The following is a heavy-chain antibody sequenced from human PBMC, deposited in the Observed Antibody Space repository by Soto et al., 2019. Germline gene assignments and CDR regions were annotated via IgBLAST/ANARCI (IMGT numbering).Heavy chain of an antibody. CDR3: ARGGTVTKTDAFDI. D-gene: IGHD4-17*01. J-gene: IGHJ3*02. CDR2: IWYDGSNK. Sequence: QVQLVESGGGVVQPGRSLRLSCAASGFTFSSYGMHWVRQAPGKGLEWVAVIWYDGSNKYYADSVKGRFTISRDNSKNTLYLQMNSLRAEDTAVYYCARGGTVTKTDAFDIWGQGTMVTVSS. CDR1: GFTFSSYG. V-gene: IGHV3-33*01.